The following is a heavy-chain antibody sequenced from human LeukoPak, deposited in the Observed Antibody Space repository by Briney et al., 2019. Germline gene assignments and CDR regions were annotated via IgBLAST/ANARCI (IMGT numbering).Heavy chain of an antibody. Sequence: PGGSLRLSCAVSGFSFSSFSMHWVRQTPGKGLEWVALISSEGDNKYYADSVKGRFTISRDNSKNTLFLQMNTLRPEDTAVYYCARGVHDYGDFPGFGYWGQGTLVTVSS. CDR2: ISSEGDNK. J-gene: IGHJ4*02. CDR3: ARGVHDYGDFPGFGY. CDR1: GFSFSSFS. V-gene: IGHV3-30-3*01. D-gene: IGHD4-17*01.